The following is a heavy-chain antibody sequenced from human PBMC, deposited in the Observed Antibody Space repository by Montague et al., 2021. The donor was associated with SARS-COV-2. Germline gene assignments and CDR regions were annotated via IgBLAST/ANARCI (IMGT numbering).Heavy chain of an antibody. J-gene: IGHJ4*02. Sequence: SETLSLTCTVSGGSINYYYWHWLRQSAGKGLEWIGRIYSSGNTNSNPSLESRVIMSVDSSQNQFSLKPNSVTAADTAVYYCARGDHPTTASWYFFDSWGQGALVTVSS. CDR2: IYSSGNT. V-gene: IGHV4-4*07. CDR1: GGSINYYY. CDR3: ARGDHPTTASWYFFDS. D-gene: IGHD6-13*01.